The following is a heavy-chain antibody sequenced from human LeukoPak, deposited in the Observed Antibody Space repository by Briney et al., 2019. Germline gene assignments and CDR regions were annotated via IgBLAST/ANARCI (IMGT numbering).Heavy chain of an antibody. CDR3: ACLPGLAGHYSSYYGVDV. D-gene: IGHD6-19*01. J-gene: IGHJ6*02. CDR1: GLTFSSYG. CDR2: TSYDGSIK. V-gene: IGHV3-30*03. Sequence: WGSLRLSWAASGLTFSSYGMHWVRQAPGKGLEWVGVTSYDGSIKKYAASVKGRFTISRDNSKNTLYLQMNSLRAEDTAVYVCACLPGLAGHYSSYYGVDVWGEGTTVTVSS.